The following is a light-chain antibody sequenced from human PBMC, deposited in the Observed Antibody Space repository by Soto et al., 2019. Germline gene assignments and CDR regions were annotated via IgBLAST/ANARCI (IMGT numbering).Light chain of an antibody. Sequence: DIQITQSPSTLSSSVLERFTITCRASQSISTWLAWYQQKPGKAPKVLIFDASSLESGVPSRFSGSGSATEFTLTISSLQPDDFATYYCQQYSIYPWTFGQGTKVDI. CDR1: QSISTW. CDR3: QQYSIYPWT. V-gene: IGKV1-5*01. CDR2: DAS. J-gene: IGKJ1*01.